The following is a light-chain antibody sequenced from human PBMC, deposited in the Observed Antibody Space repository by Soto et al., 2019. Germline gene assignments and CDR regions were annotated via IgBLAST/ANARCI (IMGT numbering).Light chain of an antibody. CDR2: GAS. V-gene: IGKV3-20*01. Sequence: EIVLTQSPGTLSLSPGERVALSCRTSQTVTFSYLAWYQQKPGQAPRLLIFGASTRATGIPDRFSGSGSGTDFTLTINSLEPEDFAVYYCQHFGSSLRTFGQGTKVDIK. J-gene: IGKJ1*01. CDR1: QTVTFSY. CDR3: QHFGSSLRT.